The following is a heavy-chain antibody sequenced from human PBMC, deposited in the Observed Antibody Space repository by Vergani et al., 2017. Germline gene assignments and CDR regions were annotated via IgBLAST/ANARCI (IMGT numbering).Heavy chain of an antibody. CDR1: GFTFSDYG. Sequence: QVQLVESGGGVVQPGRSLRLSCAASGFTFSDYGMHWVRQAPGKGLEWVAVISYDGSNKYYADSVKGRFTISRDNSKNTLYLQMNSLRAEDTAVYYCAKDGFCSSTSGYRLPQFYYYYYYMDVWGK. V-gene: IGHV3-30*18. CDR3: AKDGFCSSTSGYRLPQFYYYYYYMDV. D-gene: IGHD2-2*01. J-gene: IGHJ6*03. CDR2: ISYDGSNK.